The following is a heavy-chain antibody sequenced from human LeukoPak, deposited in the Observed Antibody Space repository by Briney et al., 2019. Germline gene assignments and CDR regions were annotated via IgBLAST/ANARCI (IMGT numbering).Heavy chain of an antibody. CDR3: ARGSTSGWPDYFDY. CDR1: GFTLSSYW. CDR2: INGDGSST. J-gene: IGHJ4*02. V-gene: IGHV3-74*01. Sequence: GGSLRLSCAASGFTLSSYWMHWVRQAPGKGLVWVSRINGDGSSTPYANSVKGRFTISRDNAKNTLYLQMHSLRANDTAVYYCARGSTSGWPDYFDYWGQGSVVTVSS. D-gene: IGHD6-19*01.